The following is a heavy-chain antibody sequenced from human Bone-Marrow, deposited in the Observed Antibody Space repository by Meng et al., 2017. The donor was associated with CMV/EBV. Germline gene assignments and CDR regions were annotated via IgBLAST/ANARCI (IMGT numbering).Heavy chain of an antibody. CDR3: ARAVVASGVLYFDY. J-gene: IGHJ4*02. V-gene: IGHV4-39*07. CDR2: IYYSGST. D-gene: IGHD3-16*01. Sequence: SETLSLTCTVAGGSISSSCYYWGWIRQPPGNGLEWIGSIYYSGSTYYNPSLKSRVTISVETSKNQFSLKLSSVTAANTAVYYCARAVVASGVLYFDYWGQGTLVTVSS. CDR1: GGSISSSCYY.